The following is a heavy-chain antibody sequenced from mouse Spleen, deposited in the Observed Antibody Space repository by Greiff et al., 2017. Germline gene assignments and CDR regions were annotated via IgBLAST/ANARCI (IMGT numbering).Heavy chain of an antibody. D-gene: IGHD2-10*01. CDR3: ARSSYYGNPWYFDV. V-gene: IGHV2-6-4*01. Sequence: VKLMESGPGLVAPSQSLSITCTVSGFSLSRYSVHWVRQPPGKGLEWLGMIWGGGSTDYNSALKSRLSISKDNSKSQVFLKMNSLQTDDTAMYYCARSSYYGNPWYFDVWGAGTTVTVSS. CDR1: GFSLSRYS. CDR2: IWGGGST. J-gene: IGHJ1*01.